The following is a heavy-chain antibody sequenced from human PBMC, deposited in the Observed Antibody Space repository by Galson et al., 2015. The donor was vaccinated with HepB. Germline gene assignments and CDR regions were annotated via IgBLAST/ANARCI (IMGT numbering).Heavy chain of an antibody. J-gene: IGHJ4*02. Sequence: SLRLSCAASGFTFSSYAMHWVRQAPGKGLEWVAVISYDGSNKYYADSVKGRFTISRDNSKNTLYLQMNCLRAEDTAVYYCARDPAIAAAGTSGYFDYWGQGTLVTVSS. CDR3: ARDPAIAAAGTSGYFDY. CDR2: ISYDGSNK. D-gene: IGHD6-13*01. CDR1: GFTFSSYA. V-gene: IGHV3-30*04.